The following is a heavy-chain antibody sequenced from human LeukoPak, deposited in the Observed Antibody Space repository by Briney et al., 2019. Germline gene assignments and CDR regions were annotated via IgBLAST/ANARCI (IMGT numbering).Heavy chain of an antibody. V-gene: IGHV4-61*10. Sequence: SETLSLTCTVSTGSVSSGTEYGTWIRQPAGKGLEWSAHIYTSGSTNYNPSLRSRVTISLDATKNHFSLRLTSVTAADTAVYYCARDRYLDVWGKGTTVTVSS. J-gene: IGHJ6*03. CDR2: IYTSGST. CDR1: TGSVSSGTEY. CDR3: ARDRYLDV.